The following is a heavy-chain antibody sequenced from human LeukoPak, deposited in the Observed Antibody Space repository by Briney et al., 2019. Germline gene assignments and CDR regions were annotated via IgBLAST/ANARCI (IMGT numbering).Heavy chain of an antibody. CDR2: ISYDGSNK. CDR1: GFTFSSYA. V-gene: IGHV3-30*04. J-gene: IGHJ4*02. CDR3: ARDHKDYLVDY. D-gene: IGHD2/OR15-2a*01. Sequence: GGSLRLSCAASGFTFSSYAMHWVRQAPGKGLEWVAVISYDGSNKYYADSVKGRFTISRDNSKNTPYLQMNSLRAEDTAVYYCARDHKDYLVDYWGQGTLVTVSS.